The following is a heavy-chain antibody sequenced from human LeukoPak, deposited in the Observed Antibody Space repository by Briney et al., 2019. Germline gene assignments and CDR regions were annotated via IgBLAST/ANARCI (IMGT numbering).Heavy chain of an antibody. Sequence: PSETLSLTCAVYGGSFSGYYWSWIRQPPGKGLEWIGEINHSGSTNYNPSLKSRVTISVDTSKNQFSLKLSSVTAADKAVYYCARAFSGSGSYYSEMLYYYYYMDVWGKGTTVTISS. J-gene: IGHJ6*03. CDR2: INHSGST. CDR3: ARAFSGSGSYYSEMLYYYYYMDV. CDR1: GGSFSGYY. V-gene: IGHV4-34*01. D-gene: IGHD3-10*01.